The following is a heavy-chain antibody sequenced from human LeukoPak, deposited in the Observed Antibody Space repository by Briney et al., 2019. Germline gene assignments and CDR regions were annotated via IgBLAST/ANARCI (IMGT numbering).Heavy chain of an antibody. V-gene: IGHV4-38-2*02. CDR2: IYYSGST. CDR3: ASRPGYYYGSGVDY. D-gene: IGHD3-10*01. Sequence: SETLSLTCTVSGYSISSGYYWGWIRQPPGKGLEWIGYIYYSGSTYYNPSLKSRVTISVDTSKNQFSLKLSSVTAADTAVYYCASRPGYYYGSGVDYWGQGTLVTVSS. CDR1: GYSISSGYY. J-gene: IGHJ4*02.